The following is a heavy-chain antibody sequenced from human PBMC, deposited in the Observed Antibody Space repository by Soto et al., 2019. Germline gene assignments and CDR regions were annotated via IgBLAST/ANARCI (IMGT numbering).Heavy chain of an antibody. CDR3: ARGRHPCSSTTCSRWFDS. V-gene: IGHV5-51*01. J-gene: IGHJ5*01. CDR1: GYSFVSYW. CDR2: IYPADSDT. Sequence: RGESLKISCKGSGYSFVSYWIAWVRQKPGKGLEWMGTIYPADSDTRYSPSFQGQVTISVDLSIRTAYLQWSSLRASDTAMYFCARGRHPCSSTTCSRWFDSWGQGTLVTVSS. D-gene: IGHD2-2*01.